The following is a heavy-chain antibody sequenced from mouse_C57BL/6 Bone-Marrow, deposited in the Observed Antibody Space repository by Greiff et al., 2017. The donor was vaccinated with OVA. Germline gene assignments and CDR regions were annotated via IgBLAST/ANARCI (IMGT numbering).Heavy chain of an antibody. D-gene: IGHD1-1*01. CDR3: ASGGSSYRYYAMDY. J-gene: IGHJ4*01. Sequence: VQLKESGPELVKPGASVKISCKASGYSFTDYNMNWVKQSNGKSLEWIGVINPNYGTTSYNQKFKGKATLTVDQSSSTAYMQLNSLTSEDSAVYYCASGGSSYRYYAMDYWGQGTSVTVSS. V-gene: IGHV1-39*01. CDR1: GYSFTDYN. CDR2: INPNYGTT.